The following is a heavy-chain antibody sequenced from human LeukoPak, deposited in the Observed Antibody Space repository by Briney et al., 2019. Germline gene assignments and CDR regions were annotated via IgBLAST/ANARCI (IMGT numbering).Heavy chain of an antibody. Sequence: PGGSLRLSCAASGFTVSRNYMSWVRQAPGKGLEWVSVIYSGGSTYYADSVKGRFTISRDNSKNTLYLQMNSLRAEDTAVYYCARMGSTGHRGFDPWGQGTLVTVSS. CDR1: GFTVSRNY. V-gene: IGHV3-53*01. CDR2: IYSGGST. J-gene: IGHJ5*02. D-gene: IGHD3-9*01. CDR3: ARMGSTGHRGFDP.